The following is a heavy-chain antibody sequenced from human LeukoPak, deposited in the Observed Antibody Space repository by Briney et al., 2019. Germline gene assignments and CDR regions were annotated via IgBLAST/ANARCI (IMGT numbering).Heavy chain of an antibody. Sequence: SVKVSCKAAGGTFSSYAINWVRQAPGQGLEWMGGIIPIFGTANYAQKFQGRVTITADESTSTAYMELSSLRSEDTAMYYCARTRGAAGTDYWGQGTLVTVSS. CDR3: ARTRGAAGTDY. J-gene: IGHJ4*02. CDR1: GGTFSSYA. D-gene: IGHD6-13*01. V-gene: IGHV1-69*13. CDR2: IIPIFGTA.